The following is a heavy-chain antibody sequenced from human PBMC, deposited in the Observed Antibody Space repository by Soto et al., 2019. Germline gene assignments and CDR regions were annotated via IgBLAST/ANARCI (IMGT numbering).Heavy chain of an antibody. V-gene: IGHV3-23*01. CDR3: AKDPRGVIQNGPFDY. CDR1: GFTFSSYA. Sequence: EVQRLESGGGLVQPGGSLRLSCAASGFTFSSYAMSWVRQAPGKGLEWVSASGSGGSTYYADSVKGRFTISRDNSKNTLYLQMNSLRGEDTSVDYCAKDPRGVIQNGPFDYWGQGALGTVSS. J-gene: IGHJ4*02. CDR2: SGSGGST. D-gene: IGHD3-10*01.